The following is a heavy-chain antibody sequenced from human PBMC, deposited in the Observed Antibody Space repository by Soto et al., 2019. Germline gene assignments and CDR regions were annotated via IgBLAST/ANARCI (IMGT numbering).Heavy chain of an antibody. Sequence: PSETLSLTCTVSGGSISSGGYYWSWIRQHPGKGLEWIGYIYYSGSTYYNPSLKSRVTISVDTSKNQFSLKLSSVTAADTAVYYCARVEAYYYDSSGPGSIYYWGQGTLVTVSS. CDR1: GGSISSGGYY. J-gene: IGHJ4*02. CDR3: ARVEAYYYDSSGPGSIYY. D-gene: IGHD3-22*01. V-gene: IGHV4-31*03. CDR2: IYYSGST.